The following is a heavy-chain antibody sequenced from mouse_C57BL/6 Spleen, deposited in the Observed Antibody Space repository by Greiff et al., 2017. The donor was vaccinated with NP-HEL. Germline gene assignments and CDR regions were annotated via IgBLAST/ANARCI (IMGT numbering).Heavy chain of an antibody. CDR2: IYIGNGYT. V-gene: IGHV1-58*01. CDR3: ARSPLITTVVAHWYFDV. CDR1: GYTFTSYG. Sequence: VGPGSSVKMSCKTSGYTFTSYGINWVKQRPGQGLEWIGYIYIGNGYTEYNEKFKGKATLTSDTSSSTAYMQLSSLTSDDSAIYFCARSPLITTVVAHWYFDVWGTGTTVTVSS. D-gene: IGHD1-1*01. J-gene: IGHJ1*03.